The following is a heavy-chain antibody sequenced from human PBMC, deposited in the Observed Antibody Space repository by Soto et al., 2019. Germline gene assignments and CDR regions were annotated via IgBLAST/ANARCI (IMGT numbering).Heavy chain of an antibody. CDR3: ARGEIGIVLVPAAGYYYGMDV. J-gene: IGHJ6*02. Sequence: ASVKVSCKTFGYTFTSYDINWVRQATGQGLEWMGWMNPNSGNTGYAQKFQGRVTMTRSTSISTAYMELSSLRSEDTAVYYCARGEIGIVLVPAAGYYYGMDVWGQGTTVTVSS. D-gene: IGHD2-2*01. V-gene: IGHV1-8*01. CDR2: MNPNSGNT. CDR1: GYTFTSYD.